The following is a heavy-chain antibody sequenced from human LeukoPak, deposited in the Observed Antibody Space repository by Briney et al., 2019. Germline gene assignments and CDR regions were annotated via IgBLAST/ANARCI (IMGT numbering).Heavy chain of an antibody. CDR1: GYTFTSYY. J-gene: IGHJ4*02. V-gene: IGHV1-46*01. Sequence: ASVKVSCRASGYTFTSYYMHWVRQAPGQGLEWMGIINPSGGSTSYAQKFQGRVTMTRDMSTSTVYMELSSLRSEDTAVYYCARDEERAYSSGKYPYLHPYYFDYWGQGTLVTVSS. CDR2: INPSGGST. CDR3: ARDEERAYSSGKYPYLHPYYFDY. D-gene: IGHD6-19*01.